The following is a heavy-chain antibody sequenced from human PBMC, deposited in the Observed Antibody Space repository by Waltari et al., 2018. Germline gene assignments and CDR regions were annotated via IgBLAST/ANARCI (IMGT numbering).Heavy chain of an antibody. CDR3: ARGRWDYYDSSGLMDV. V-gene: IGHV4-34*01. Sequence: QVQLQQWGAGLLKPSETLSLTCAVYGGSFSGYYWSWIRQPPGKGLEWIGEINHSGSTNYNPSLKSRVTISVDTSKNQFSLKLSSVTAADTAVYYCARGRWDYYDSSGLMDVWGKGTTVTISS. CDR2: INHSGST. D-gene: IGHD3-22*01. J-gene: IGHJ6*04. CDR1: GGSFSGYY.